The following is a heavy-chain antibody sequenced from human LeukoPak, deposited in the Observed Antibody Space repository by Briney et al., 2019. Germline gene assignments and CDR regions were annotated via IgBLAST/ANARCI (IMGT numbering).Heavy chain of an antibody. CDR3: ARDPSQRDSSGYYEYYFDY. Sequence: GGSLRLSCAASGFTFSSYSMNWVRQAPGKGLEWVSSISSSSSYIYYADSVKGRFTISRDNAKNSLYLQMNSLRAEDTAVYYCARDPSQRDSSGYYEYYFDYWGQGTLVTVSS. V-gene: IGHV3-21*01. J-gene: IGHJ4*02. D-gene: IGHD3-22*01. CDR2: ISSSSSYI. CDR1: GFTFSSYS.